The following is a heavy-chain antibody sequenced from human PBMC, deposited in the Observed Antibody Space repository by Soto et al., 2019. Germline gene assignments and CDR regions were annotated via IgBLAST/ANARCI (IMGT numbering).Heavy chain of an antibody. CDR1: GGSISSSSYY. CDR2: IYYSGST. Sequence: QLQLQESGPGLVKPSETLSLTCTVSGGSISSSSYYWGWIRQPPGKGLEWIGSIYYSGSTYYNPSLKSRVTISVDMSKNQFSLKLSSVTAADTAVYYCATCLYYDSSGYYYLIFDYWGQGTLVTVSS. CDR3: ATCLYYDSSGYYYLIFDY. D-gene: IGHD3-22*01. J-gene: IGHJ4*02. V-gene: IGHV4-39*01.